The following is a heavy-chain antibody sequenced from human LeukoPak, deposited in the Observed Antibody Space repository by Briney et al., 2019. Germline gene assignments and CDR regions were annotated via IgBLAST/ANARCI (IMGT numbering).Heavy chain of an antibody. Sequence: GGSLLLSCAASGFTFSSYAMSWVRPAPGEGLEWGSAISGSGGSTYYADSVQGPFTISRYKSKNTLYLQMISLRAEDTAVYYGAKDVIGYCSGGSCQGGYGMDVWGQGTTVTVSS. CDR3: AKDVIGYCSGGSCQGGYGMDV. CDR1: GFTFSSYA. J-gene: IGHJ6*02. D-gene: IGHD2-15*01. CDR2: ISGSGGST. V-gene: IGHV3-23*01.